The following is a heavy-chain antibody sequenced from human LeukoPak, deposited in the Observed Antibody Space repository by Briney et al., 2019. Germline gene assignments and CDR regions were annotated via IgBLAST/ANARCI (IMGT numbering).Heavy chain of an antibody. CDR3: ARFGYYYDSSGYYPY. J-gene: IGHJ4*02. V-gene: IGHV3-48*04. CDR2: ISSASGSI. Sequence: GGSLRLSCAASGFTFSSYSMNWVRQAPGKGLEWVSYISSASGSIYYADSVKGRFTISRDNAKNSLFLQMNSLRAEDTAVYYCARFGYYYDSSGYYPYWGQGTLVTVSS. D-gene: IGHD3-22*01. CDR1: GFTFSSYS.